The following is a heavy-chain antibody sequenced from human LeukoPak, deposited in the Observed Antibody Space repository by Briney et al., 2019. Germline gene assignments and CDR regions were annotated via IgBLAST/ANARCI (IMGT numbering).Heavy chain of an antibody. CDR1: GGSISSYY. D-gene: IGHD2-15*01. V-gene: IGHV4-59*08. CDR2: IYYSGST. J-gene: IGHJ5*02. Sequence: PSETLSLTCTVSGGSISSYYWSWLRPPPGKGLEWIGYIYYSGSTNYNPSLKSRVTISVDTSKNQFSLKLSSVTAADTAVYYCARHSACYGWGWFDPWGQGTLVTVSS. CDR3: ARHSACYGWGWFDP.